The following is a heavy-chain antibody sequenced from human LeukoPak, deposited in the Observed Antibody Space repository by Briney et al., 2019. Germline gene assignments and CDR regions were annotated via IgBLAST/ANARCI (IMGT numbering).Heavy chain of an antibody. V-gene: IGHV1-8*03. D-gene: IGHD2-2*01. CDR2: MNPNSGNT. CDR3: ARGNSDGDIVVVPAAMGPAWYYYMDV. CDR1: GYTFTSYD. Sequence: ASVKVSCKASGYTFTSYDINWVRQATGQGLEWMGWMNPNSGNTGYAQKFQGRVTITRNTSISTAYMELSSLRSEDKAVYYCARGNSDGDIVVVPAAMGPAWYYYMDVWGKGTTVTVSS. J-gene: IGHJ6*03.